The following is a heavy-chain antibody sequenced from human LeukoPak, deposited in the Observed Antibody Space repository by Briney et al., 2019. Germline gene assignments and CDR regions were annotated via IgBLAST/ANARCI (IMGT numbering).Heavy chain of an antibody. CDR1: GYTFTSYY. Sequence: ASVKVSCKAFGYTFTSYYMHWVRQAPGQGLEWMGIINPSGGSTSYAQKFQGRVTMTRDTSTSTVYMELSSLRSEDTAVYYCARISDNYDILTGYTAFDIWGQGTMVTVSS. CDR2: INPSGGST. D-gene: IGHD3-9*01. J-gene: IGHJ3*02. CDR3: ARISDNYDILTGYTAFDI. V-gene: IGHV1-46*01.